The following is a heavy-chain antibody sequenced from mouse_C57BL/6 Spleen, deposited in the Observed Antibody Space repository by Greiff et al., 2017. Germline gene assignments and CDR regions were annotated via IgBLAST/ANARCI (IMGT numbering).Heavy chain of an antibody. J-gene: IGHJ4*01. Sequence: EVKLVESGPGLVKPSQSLSLTCSVTGYSITSGYYWNWIRQFPGNKLEWMGYISYDGSNNYNPSLKNRISITRDTSKNQFFLKLNSVTTEDTATYYCAAYYSNWGYAMDDWGQGTSVTVSS. D-gene: IGHD2-5*01. V-gene: IGHV3-6*01. CDR2: ISYDGSN. CDR3: AAYYSNWGYAMDD. CDR1: GYSITSGYY.